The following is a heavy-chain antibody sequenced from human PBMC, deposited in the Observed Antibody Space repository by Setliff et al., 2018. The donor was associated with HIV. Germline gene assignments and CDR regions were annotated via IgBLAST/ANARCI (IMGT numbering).Heavy chain of an antibody. Sequence: PSETLSLTCTVSGGAISSYYWSWIRQTPEKGLEWIGYIYTSGGPNYNPSLKSRVTISLDTSRSHFSLKLSSVTAADTAVYYCARSQRGYSGRYSFEYWGQGRRVTVSS. CDR3: ARSQRGYSGRYSFEY. J-gene: IGHJ4*02. D-gene: IGHD5-12*01. CDR2: IYTSGGP. CDR1: GGAISSYY. V-gene: IGHV4-4*09.